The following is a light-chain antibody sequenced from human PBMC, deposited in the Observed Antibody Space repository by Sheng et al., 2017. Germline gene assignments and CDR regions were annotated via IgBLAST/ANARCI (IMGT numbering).Light chain of an antibody. CDR3: QQRTNWPPLT. CDR2: AAS. J-gene: IGKJ4*01. Sequence: ENVLTQSPDTLSLSPGERATLSCRASESVSRTYLAWFQQKPGQAPRLLIYAASFRATGVPDRFSGSASGTDFTLTISRLEPEDFAVYYCQQRTNWPPLTFGGGTKVEIK. V-gene: IGKV3D-20*02. CDR1: ESVSRTY.